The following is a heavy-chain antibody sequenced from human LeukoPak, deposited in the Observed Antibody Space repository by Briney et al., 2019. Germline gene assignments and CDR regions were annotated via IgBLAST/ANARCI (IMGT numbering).Heavy chain of an antibody. J-gene: IGHJ3*02. CDR3: ARDPTEVHYDFWSGYYTGHDAFDI. V-gene: IGHV4-4*07. CDR2: IYTSGST. CDR1: GGSISSYY. Sequence: SETLSLTCTVSGGSISSYYWSWIRQPAGKGLEWIGRIYTSGSTNYNPSLKSRVTMSVGTSKNQFSLKLSSVTAADTAVYYCARDPTEVHYDFWSGYYTGHDAFDIWGQGTMVTVSS. D-gene: IGHD3-3*01.